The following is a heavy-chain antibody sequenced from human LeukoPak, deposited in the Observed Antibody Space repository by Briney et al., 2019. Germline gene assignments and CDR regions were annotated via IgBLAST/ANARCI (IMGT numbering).Heavy chain of an antibody. CDR2: IYYSGST. CDR1: GGSISSYY. Sequence: SETLSLTCTVSGGSISSYYWNWIRQPPGKGLEWIGYIYYSGSTNYNPSLKSRVTISVDTSKNQFSLKLSSVTAADTAVYYCARGPFVVVVAATSDHWFDPWGQGTLVTVSS. J-gene: IGHJ5*02. D-gene: IGHD2-15*01. CDR3: ARGPFVVVVAATSDHWFDP. V-gene: IGHV4-59*12.